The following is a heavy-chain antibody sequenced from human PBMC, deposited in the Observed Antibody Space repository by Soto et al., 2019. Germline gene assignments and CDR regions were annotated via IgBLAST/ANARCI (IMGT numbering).Heavy chain of an antibody. Sequence: SVKVSCKASGGTFSSYAISWVRQAPGQGLEWMGGIIPIFGTANYAQKFQGRVTITADESTSTAYMELSSLRSEDTAVYYCARATPRYYDSSGYPGGIDPWGQGTLVTASS. D-gene: IGHD3-22*01. J-gene: IGHJ5*02. CDR2: IIPIFGTA. V-gene: IGHV1-69*13. CDR3: ARATPRYYDSSGYPGGIDP. CDR1: GGTFSSYA.